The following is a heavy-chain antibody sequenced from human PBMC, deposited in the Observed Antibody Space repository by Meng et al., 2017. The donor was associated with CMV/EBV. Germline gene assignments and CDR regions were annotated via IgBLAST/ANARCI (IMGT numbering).Heavy chain of an antibody. Sequence: SVKVSCKASGGTFSSYAISWVRQAPGQGLEWMGGIIPIFGTANYAQKFQGRVTITTDESTSTAYMELSSLRPEDTAVYYCARDRGLYSVAATNLIHYFDYWGQGTLVTVSS. J-gene: IGHJ4*02. D-gene: IGHD2-15*01. CDR2: IIPIFGTA. CDR3: ARDRGLYSVAATNLIHYFDY. V-gene: IGHV1-69*05. CDR1: GGTFSSYA.